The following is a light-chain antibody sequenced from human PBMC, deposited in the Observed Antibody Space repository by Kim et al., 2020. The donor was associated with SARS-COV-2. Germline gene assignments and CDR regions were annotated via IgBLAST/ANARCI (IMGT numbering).Light chain of an antibody. CDR3: QHYDNMPPWT. Sequence: SPGDRVTRSCMASQSVRNHVAWYQHKPGKSPRLLINETSTRATGIPARFSGSASGTEFPLTISSLQSKDFAIYYCQHYDNMPPWTFGQGTKVDIK. J-gene: IGKJ1*01. V-gene: IGKV3-15*01. CDR1: QSVRNH. CDR2: ETS.